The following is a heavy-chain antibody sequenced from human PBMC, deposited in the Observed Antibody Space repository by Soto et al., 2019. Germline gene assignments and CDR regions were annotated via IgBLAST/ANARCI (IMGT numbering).Heavy chain of an antibody. Sequence: SETLSLTCSVSGVSISNTSYYWGWIRQPPGKGLEWVGTIYFSGSTFYSPSLKSRVTISIDTSKNQFSLRLSSVTAADTAVYYCARHGSYWGQGTLVTVSS. V-gene: IGHV4-39*01. J-gene: IGHJ4*02. CDR2: IYFSGST. CDR1: GVSISNTSYY. CDR3: ARHGSY.